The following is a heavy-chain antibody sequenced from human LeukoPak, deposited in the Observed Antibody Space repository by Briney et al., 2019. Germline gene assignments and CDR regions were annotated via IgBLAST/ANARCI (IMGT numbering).Heavy chain of an antibody. V-gene: IGHV4-59*01. CDR3: ARIYGSYSPDY. CDR1: GDSMSSYS. Sequence: SETLSLTCTVSGDSMSSYSWSWIRQPPGKGLEWIGYIFNSGSTIYNPSLKSRVTISLDMSKKQFSLKLSSVTAADTAIYYCARIYGSYSPDYWGQGTLVTVSS. CDR2: IFNSGST. D-gene: IGHD3-10*01. J-gene: IGHJ4*02.